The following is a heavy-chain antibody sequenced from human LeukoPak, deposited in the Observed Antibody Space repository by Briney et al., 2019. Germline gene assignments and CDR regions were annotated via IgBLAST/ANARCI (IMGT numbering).Heavy chain of an antibody. CDR2: ISYDGSNK. D-gene: IGHD6-19*01. J-gene: IGHJ4*02. V-gene: IGHV3-30*18. CDR3: AKAAGRSGWYVKGLDY. CDR1: GFTFSSYG. Sequence: PGGSLRLSCAASGFTFSSYGMHWVRQAPGKGLEWVAVISYDGSNKYYADSVKGRFTISRDNSKNTLYLQMNSLRAEDTAVYYCAKAAGRSGWYVKGLDYWGQGTLVTVFS.